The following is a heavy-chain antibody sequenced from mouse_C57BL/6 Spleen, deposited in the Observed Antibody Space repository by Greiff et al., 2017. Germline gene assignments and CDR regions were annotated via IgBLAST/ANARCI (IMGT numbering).Heavy chain of an antibody. CDR3: ARNDGYYSYYAMDY. Sequence: VKLMESGAELVRPGTSVKVSCKASGYAFTNYLIEWVKQRPGQGLEWIGVINPGSGGTNYNEKFKGKATLTADKSSSTAYMQLSSLTSEDSAVYFCARNDGYYSYYAMDYWGQGTSVTVSS. CDR2: INPGSGGT. D-gene: IGHD2-3*01. J-gene: IGHJ4*01. CDR1: GYAFTNYL. V-gene: IGHV1-54*01.